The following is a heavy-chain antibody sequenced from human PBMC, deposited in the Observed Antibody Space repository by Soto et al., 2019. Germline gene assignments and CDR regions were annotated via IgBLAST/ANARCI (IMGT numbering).Heavy chain of an antibody. V-gene: IGHV3-30-3*01. CDR1: GFTFSSYA. CDR3: ARAGPGRWSGYSFGY. J-gene: IGHJ4*02. D-gene: IGHD3-3*01. Sequence: QVQLVESGGGVVQPGRSLRLSCAASGFTFSSYAMHWVRQAPGKGLEWVAVISSDGSNEYYADSVKGRFTISRDNSNNTLYMQMKCMRAEDTAVYYCARAGPGRWSGYSFGYWGQGTRVTVSS. CDR2: ISSDGSNE.